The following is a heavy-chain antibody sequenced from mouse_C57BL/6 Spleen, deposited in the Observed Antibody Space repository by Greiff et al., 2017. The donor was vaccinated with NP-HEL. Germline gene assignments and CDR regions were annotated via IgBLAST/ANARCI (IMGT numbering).Heavy chain of an antibody. Sequence: EVQLQQSGAELVRPGASVKLSCTASGFNIKDYYMHWVKQRPEQGLEWIGRIDPEDGDTEYAPKFPGKATMTADTSSNTAYLQLSSLTSEDTAVYYCTHFITTAVEGAYWGQGTLVTVSA. CDR2: IDPEDGDT. J-gene: IGHJ3*01. V-gene: IGHV14-1*01. D-gene: IGHD1-1*01. CDR3: THFITTAVEGAY. CDR1: GFNIKDYY.